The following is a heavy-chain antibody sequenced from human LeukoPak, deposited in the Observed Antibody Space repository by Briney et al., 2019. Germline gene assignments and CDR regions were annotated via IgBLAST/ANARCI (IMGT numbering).Heavy chain of an antibody. CDR3: ASQGSSGYDWVDY. CDR2: IYHSGST. Sequence: PSETLSLTCTVSGGSISSGGYYWSWIRQPPGKGLEWIGYIYHSGSTYYNPSLKSRVTISVDRSKNQFSLKLSSVTAADTAVYYCASQGSSGYDWVDYWGQGTLVTVSS. D-gene: IGHD5-12*01. V-gene: IGHV4-30-2*01. J-gene: IGHJ4*02. CDR1: GGSISSGGYY.